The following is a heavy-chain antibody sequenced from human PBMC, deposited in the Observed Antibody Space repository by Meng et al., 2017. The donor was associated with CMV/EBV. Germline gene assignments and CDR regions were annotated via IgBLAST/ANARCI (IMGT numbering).Heavy chain of an antibody. V-gene: IGHV3-30*02. Sequence: GESLKISCAASGFTFSSYWMSWVRQAPGKGLEWVAFIRYDRSNKYYADSVKGRFTISRDNSKNTLYLQMNSLRAEDTAVYYCAKEPDTYYDFWSGYYYYYYGMDVWGQGTTVTVSS. J-gene: IGHJ6*02. CDR3: AKEPDTYYDFWSGYYYYYYGMDV. CDR2: IRYDRSNK. D-gene: IGHD3-3*01. CDR1: GFTFSSYW.